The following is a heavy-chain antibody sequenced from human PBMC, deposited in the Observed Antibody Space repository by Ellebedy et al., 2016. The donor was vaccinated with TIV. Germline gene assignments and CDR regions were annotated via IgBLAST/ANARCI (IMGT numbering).Heavy chain of an antibody. CDR2: ISCSTTYT. J-gene: IGHJ1*01. CDR3: ASLVDNVI. Sequence: GESLKISCEGSGFIFSDYYMSWIRQAPGKGLEWLSYISCSTTYTNYADSVKGRFTVSRDNAKRSMYLQINSVTAEDTAVYYYASLVDNVIWGQGTLVTVSS. V-gene: IGHV3-11*03. D-gene: IGHD5-12*01. CDR1: GFIFSDYY.